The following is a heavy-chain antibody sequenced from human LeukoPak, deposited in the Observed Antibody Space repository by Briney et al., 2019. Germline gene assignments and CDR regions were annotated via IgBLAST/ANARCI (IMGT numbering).Heavy chain of an antibody. J-gene: IGHJ4*02. V-gene: IGHV3-53*01. CDR2: IYSGGST. CDR1: APTVSNNY. CDR3: ARNVGY. D-gene: IGHD1-26*01. Sequence: GGSLRLSCAVSAPTVSNNYMSCVRQAPRKGLEWVSVIYSGGSTYYADSVKGRFTISRDNSKNTVYLQMNSLRDEDTAVYYCARNVGYWGQGTLVTVSS.